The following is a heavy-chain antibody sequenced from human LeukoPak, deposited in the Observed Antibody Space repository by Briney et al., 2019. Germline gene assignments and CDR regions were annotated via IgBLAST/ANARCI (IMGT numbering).Heavy chain of an antibody. J-gene: IGHJ4*02. CDR1: GFTFSSYA. V-gene: IGHV3-30-3*01. CDR3: ARDRSSGSCYSDY. Sequence: GGSLRLSCAASGFTFSSYAMHWVRQAPGKGLEWVAVISYDGSNKYYADSVKGRFTISRDNSKNTLYLQMNSLRAEDTAVYYCARDRSSGSCYSDYWGQGTLVTVSS. D-gene: IGHD1-26*01. CDR2: ISYDGSNK.